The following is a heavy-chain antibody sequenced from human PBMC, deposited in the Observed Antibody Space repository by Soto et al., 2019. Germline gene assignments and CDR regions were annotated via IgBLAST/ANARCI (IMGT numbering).Heavy chain of an antibody. V-gene: IGHV4-59*01. CDR1: GGSISSYY. CDR2: IYYSGST. CDR3: AGASGYSYGPQDY. D-gene: IGHD5-18*01. Sequence: SETLSLTCTVSGGSISSYYWSWIRQPPGKGLEWIGYIYYSGSTNYNPSLKSRVTISVDTSKNQFSLKLSSVTAADTAVYYCAGASGYSYGPQDYWGQGTLVTVSS. J-gene: IGHJ4*02.